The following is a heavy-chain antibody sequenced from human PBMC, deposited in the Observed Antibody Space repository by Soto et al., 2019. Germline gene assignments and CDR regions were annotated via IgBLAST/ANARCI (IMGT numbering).Heavy chain of an antibody. V-gene: IGHV3-30-3*01. CDR1: GFTFSSYA. CDR2: ISYDGSNK. J-gene: IGHJ3*02. D-gene: IGHD6-19*01. Sequence: QVQLVESGGGVVQPGRSLRLSCAASGFTFSSYAMHWVRQAPGKGLEWVAVISYDGSNKYYADSVKGRFTISRDNSKNTLYLQMNSLRAEDTAVYYCAREPSRGWPRAGAFDIWGQGTMVTVSS. CDR3: AREPSRGWPRAGAFDI.